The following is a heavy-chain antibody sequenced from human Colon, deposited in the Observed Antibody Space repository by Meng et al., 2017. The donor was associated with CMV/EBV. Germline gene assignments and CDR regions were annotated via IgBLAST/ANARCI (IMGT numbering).Heavy chain of an antibody. CDR3: ARGGGTPIRGVLPFDF. D-gene: IGHD3-10*01. Sequence: QGQLQPGGAVLLKPSEPLSLTCALYGGSFSPYYWSWIRQSPGKGLEWIAEIDHTGSTNYNPSLKSRVTISIDTSNSHFSLNLTSATAADTAVYYCARGGGTPIRGVLPFDFWGQGTLVTVSS. J-gene: IGHJ4*02. V-gene: IGHV4-34*01. CDR2: IDHTGST. CDR1: GGSFSPYY.